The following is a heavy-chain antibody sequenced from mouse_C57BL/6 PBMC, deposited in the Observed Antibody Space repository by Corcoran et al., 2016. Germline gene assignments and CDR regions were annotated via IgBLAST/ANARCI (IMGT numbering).Heavy chain of an antibody. CDR2: INTYSGVP. CDR1: GYTFTTYG. CDR3: ASFGTVEATDLDY. V-gene: IGHV9-3*01. J-gene: IGHJ2*01. Sequence: QIQLVQSGPELKKPGETVKISCKASGYTFTTYGMSWVKQAPGKGLKWMGWINTYSGVPTYADDFKGRFAFSLETSASTAYLQINNLKNEDTATYFGASFGTVEATDLDYWGQGTTLTVSS. D-gene: IGHD1-1*01.